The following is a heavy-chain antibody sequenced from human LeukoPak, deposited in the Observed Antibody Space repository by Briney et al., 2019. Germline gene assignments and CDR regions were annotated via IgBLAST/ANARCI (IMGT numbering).Heavy chain of an antibody. V-gene: IGHV1-8*02. CDR2: MNPNSGNT. J-gene: IGHJ4*02. Sequence: ASVKVSCKASGGTFSSYAISWVRQAPGQGLEWMGWMNPNSGNTGYAQKFQGRVTMTRNTSISTAYMELSSLRSEDTAVYYCARGRVWLRLSDYWGQGNLVTVSS. D-gene: IGHD5-12*01. CDR3: ARGRVWLRLSDY. CDR1: GGTFSSYA.